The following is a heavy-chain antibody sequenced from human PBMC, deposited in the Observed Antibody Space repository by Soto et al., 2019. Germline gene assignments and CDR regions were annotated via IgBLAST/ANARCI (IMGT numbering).Heavy chain of an antibody. D-gene: IGHD3-22*01. J-gene: IGHJ4*02. CDR3: ARHRFNYYDDTVYYYFDY. CDR2: ISGHNGNT. Sequence: ASVKVSCKASGYSFTSYGISWVRQAPGQGPEWMGWISGHNGNTNHPQSLQGKVTMTTDTSRNTAYMELRSLRSDDTAVYYCARHRFNYYDDTVYYYFDYWGQGTLVTVSS. CDR1: GYSFTSYG. V-gene: IGHV1-18*04.